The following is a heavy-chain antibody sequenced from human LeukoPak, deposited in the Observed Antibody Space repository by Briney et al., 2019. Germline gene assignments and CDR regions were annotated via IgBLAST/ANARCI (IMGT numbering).Heavy chain of an antibody. CDR2: ISSSSSYI. CDR1: GFTFSGYS. Sequence: PGGSLRLSCAASGFTFSGYSMNWVRQAPGKGLEWVSSISSSSSYIYYADSVKGRFTISRDNAKNSLYLQMNSLRAEDTAVYYCARDPSSRFYYGMDVWGKGTTVTVSS. J-gene: IGHJ6*04. V-gene: IGHV3-21*01. CDR3: ARDPSSRFYYGMDV.